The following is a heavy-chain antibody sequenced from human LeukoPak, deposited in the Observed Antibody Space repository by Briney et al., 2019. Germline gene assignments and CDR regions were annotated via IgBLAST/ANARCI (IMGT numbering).Heavy chain of an antibody. CDR3: ARSLLWFGEFQYWFDP. CDR1: GDSVSSNSAA. CDR2: TYYRSKWYN. J-gene: IGHJ5*02. V-gene: IGHV6-1*01. Sequence: SQTLSLTCAISGDSVSSNSAAWNWIRQSPSRGLEWLGRTYYRSKWYNDYAVSVKSRITINPDTSKNQFSLQLNSVTPEDTAVYYCARSLLWFGEFQYWFDPWGQGTLVTVSS. D-gene: IGHD3-10*01.